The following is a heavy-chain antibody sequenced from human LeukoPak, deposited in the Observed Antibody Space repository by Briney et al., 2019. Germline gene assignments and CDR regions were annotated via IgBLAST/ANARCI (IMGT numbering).Heavy chain of an antibody. Sequence: GGSLRLSCAASGFTFSSYAMHWVRQAPGKGLEWVAVISYDGSNKYYADSVKGRFTISRDNSKNTLYLQMNSLRAEDTAVCYCARDRVSVGTVTTPGYWGQGTLVTVSS. CDR3: ARDRVSVGTVTTPGY. D-gene: IGHD4-17*01. CDR2: ISYDGSNK. V-gene: IGHV3-30*04. J-gene: IGHJ4*02. CDR1: GFTFSSYA.